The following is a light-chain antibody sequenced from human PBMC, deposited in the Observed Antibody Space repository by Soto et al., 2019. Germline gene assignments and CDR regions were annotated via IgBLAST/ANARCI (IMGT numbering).Light chain of an antibody. Sequence: QSALTQPASVSGSPGQSITISCTGTSSDVGNYNLVSWYQQRPGKAPKVMIYEGNKRPSGVSNRFSGSKSGVTASLTISGLQAEDEADYYCCSYAGSYTYVFGPGTKVTVL. J-gene: IGLJ1*01. CDR3: CSYAGSYTYV. CDR1: SSDVGNYNL. CDR2: EGN. V-gene: IGLV2-23*01.